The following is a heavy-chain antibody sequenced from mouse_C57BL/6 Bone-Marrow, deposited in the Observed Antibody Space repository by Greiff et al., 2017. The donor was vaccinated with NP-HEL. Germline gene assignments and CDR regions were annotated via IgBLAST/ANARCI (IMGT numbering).Heavy chain of an antibody. Sequence: VKLQESGPELVKPGASVKISCKASGYTFTDYYINWVKQRPGQGLEWIGWIFPGSGSTYYNEKFKGKATLTVDKSSSTAYMLLSSLTSEDSAVYFCAPYYYGSSYRDYWGQGTTLTVSS. CDR1: GYTFTDYY. J-gene: IGHJ2*01. CDR3: APYYYGSSYRDY. D-gene: IGHD1-1*01. CDR2: IFPGSGST. V-gene: IGHV1-75*01.